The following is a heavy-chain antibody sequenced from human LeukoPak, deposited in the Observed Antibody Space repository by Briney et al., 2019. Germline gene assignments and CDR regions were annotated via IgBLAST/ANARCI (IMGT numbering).Heavy chain of an antibody. V-gene: IGHV4-59*12. CDR2: IYYSGST. CDR3: ARDGEMATIENYFDY. CDR1: GGSISSYY. D-gene: IGHD5-24*01. J-gene: IGHJ4*02. Sequence: SETLSLTCTVSGGSISSYYWSWIRQPPGKGLEWIGYIYYSGSTYYNPSLKSRVTISVDTSKNQFSLKLSSVTAADTAVYYCARDGEMATIENYFDYWGQGALVTVSS.